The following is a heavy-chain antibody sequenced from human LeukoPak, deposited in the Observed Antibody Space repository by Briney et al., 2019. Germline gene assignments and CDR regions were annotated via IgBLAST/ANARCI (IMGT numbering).Heavy chain of an antibody. CDR2: APHDGSDE. V-gene: IGHV3-30*04. Sequence: GGSLRLSCAASGFTFSRYAMHWVRQAPGKGLEWVAVAPHDGSDEDYADSVKGRFTISRDNSKNTLNLQMNSLGPEDTGLYYCATGALYAFDIWGQGTMVSVSS. J-gene: IGHJ3*02. CDR3: ATGALYAFDI. CDR1: GFTFSRYA.